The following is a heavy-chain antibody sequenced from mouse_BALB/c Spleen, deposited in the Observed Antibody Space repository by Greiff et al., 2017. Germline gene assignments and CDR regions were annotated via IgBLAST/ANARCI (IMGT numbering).Heavy chain of an antibody. Sequence: QVQLQQSGPELVKPGASVKISCKASGYAFSSSWMNWVKQRPGQGLEWIGRIYPGDGDTNYNGKFKGKATLTADKSSSTAYMQLSSLTSVDSAVYFCASLSYYYGRAPYWGQGTLVTVSA. D-gene: IGHD1-1*01. CDR1: GYAFSSSW. CDR2: IYPGDGDT. CDR3: ASLSYYYGRAPY. J-gene: IGHJ3*01. V-gene: IGHV1-82*01.